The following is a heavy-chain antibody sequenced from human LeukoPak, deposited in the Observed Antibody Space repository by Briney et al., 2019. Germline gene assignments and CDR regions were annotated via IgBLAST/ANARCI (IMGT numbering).Heavy chain of an antibody. CDR3: AKAVHSSGWFSYFDY. J-gene: IGHJ4*02. V-gene: IGHV3-23*01. CDR1: GFTFSNYA. CDR2: ISGSGGST. D-gene: IGHD6-19*01. Sequence: GGSLGLSCTASGFTFSNYAMSWVRQAPGKGLEWVSTISGSGGSTYYADSVKGRFTISRDNSKNTLYLQMNSLRAEDTAVYYCAKAVHSSGWFSYFDYWGQGTLVTVSS.